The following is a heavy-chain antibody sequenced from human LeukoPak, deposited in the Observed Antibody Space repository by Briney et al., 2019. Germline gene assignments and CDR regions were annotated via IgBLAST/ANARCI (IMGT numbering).Heavy chain of an antibody. V-gene: IGHV5-51*01. D-gene: IGHD3-22*01. CDR3: ARITYYYDSSGYEDAFDI. Sequence: GESLKISCKGSGYSFTSYWIGWVRQMPGKGLEWMGIIYPGDSDTRYSPSFQGQVTISADKSINTAYLQWSSLKASDTAMYYCARITYYYDSSGYEDAFDIWGQGTMVTVSS. CDR2: IYPGDSDT. CDR1: GYSFTSYW. J-gene: IGHJ3*02.